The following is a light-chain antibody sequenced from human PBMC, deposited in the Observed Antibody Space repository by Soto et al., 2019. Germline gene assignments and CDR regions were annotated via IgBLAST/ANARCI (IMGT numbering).Light chain of an antibody. Sequence: EIVMTQSPATLSVSPGERATLSCRASQSVSSNLAWYQQKPGQAPRLLIYGAATRATGIPARFSGSGSVTEFTLTLSSLQSEAFAVYYCQQYNNGPPWTFGQGTKVEIK. V-gene: IGKV3-15*01. CDR1: QSVSSN. CDR3: QQYNNGPPWT. CDR2: GAA. J-gene: IGKJ1*01.